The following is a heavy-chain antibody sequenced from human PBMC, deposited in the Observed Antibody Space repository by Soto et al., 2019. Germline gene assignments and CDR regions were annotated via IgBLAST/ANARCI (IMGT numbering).Heavy chain of an antibody. CDR3: ARGTVTTSTYYYGMDV. CDR2: IFSNDEK. D-gene: IGHD4-4*01. CDR1: GFSLSNARVG. V-gene: IGHV2-26*01. J-gene: IGHJ6*02. Sequence: SGPTLVNPTETLTLTCTVSGFSLSNARVGVSWIRQPPGKALEWLAHIFSNDEKSYSTSLKSRLTISKDTSKSQVVLTMTNMDPVDTATYYCARGTVTTSTYYYGMDVWGQGTTVTVSS.